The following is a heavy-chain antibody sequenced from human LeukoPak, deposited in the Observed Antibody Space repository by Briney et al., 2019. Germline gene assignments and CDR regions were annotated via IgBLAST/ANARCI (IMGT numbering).Heavy chain of an antibody. V-gene: IGHV3-21*01. CDR1: GFTFSSYN. CDR3: AREVHPEGYNYDLVLDY. Sequence: GGSLRLSCAASGFTFSSYNMNWVRQAPGKGLEWVSSITSGSSYIYYADSVKGRFTISRDNAKNSLYLQMNSLRAEDTAVYYCAREVHPEGYNYDLVLDYWGQGTLVTVSS. J-gene: IGHJ4*02. D-gene: IGHD3-16*01. CDR2: ITSGSSYI.